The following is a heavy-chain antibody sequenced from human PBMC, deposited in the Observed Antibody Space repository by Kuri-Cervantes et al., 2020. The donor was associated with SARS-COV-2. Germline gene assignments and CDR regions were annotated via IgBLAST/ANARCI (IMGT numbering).Heavy chain of an antibody. D-gene: IGHD2-2*01. J-gene: IGHJ6*02. CDR3: ARGYCSSTSCPPYYYYGMDV. Sequence: GESLKISCAASGFTFSSYSMNWVRQAPGKGLEWVSYISSSSSTIYYADSVKGRFTISRDNAKNSLYLQMNSLRDEDTAVYCCARGYCSSTSCPPYYYYGMDVWGQGTTVTVSS. CDR2: ISSSSSTI. V-gene: IGHV3-48*02. CDR1: GFTFSSYS.